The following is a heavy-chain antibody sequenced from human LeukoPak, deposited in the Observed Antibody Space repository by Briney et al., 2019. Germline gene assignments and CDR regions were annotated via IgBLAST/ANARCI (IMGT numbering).Heavy chain of an antibody. V-gene: IGHV4-59*12. D-gene: IGHD2-2*02. CDR2: IYYSGST. Sequence: PSETLSLTCTVSGGSISSYYWSWIRQPPGKGLEWIGYIYYSGSTNYNPSLKSRVTISVDTSKNQFSLKLSSVTAADTAVYYCAREGRGSIRYWGQGTLVTVSS. CDR3: AREGRGSIRY. J-gene: IGHJ4*02. CDR1: GGSISSYY.